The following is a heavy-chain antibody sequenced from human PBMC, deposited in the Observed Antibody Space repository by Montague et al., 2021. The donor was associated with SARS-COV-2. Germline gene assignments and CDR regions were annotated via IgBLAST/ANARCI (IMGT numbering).Heavy chain of an antibody. V-gene: IGHV4-59*08. J-gene: IGHJ4*02. Sequence: SETLSLTCTVSGGSISSFYWSWFRQPPGKGLEWIGYISDSGSTNYNPSLTGRVTMSVDTSENQFSLKVNSVTAADTAVYYCARHYSATLPAVYWGQGTLVTVSS. CDR1: GGSISSFY. D-gene: IGHD2-15*01. CDR3: ARHYSATLPAVY. CDR2: ISDSGST.